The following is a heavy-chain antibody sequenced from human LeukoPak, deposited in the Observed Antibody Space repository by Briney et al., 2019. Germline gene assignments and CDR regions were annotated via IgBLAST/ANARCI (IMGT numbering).Heavy chain of an antibody. J-gene: IGHJ4*02. V-gene: IGHV4-4*09. D-gene: IGHD6-25*01. CDR1: GGSISSYY. CDR3: ARRQTYFDY. CDR2: IYTSGST. Sequence: SETLSLTCTVSGGSISSYYWSWIRRPPGKGLEWIGYIYTSGSTNYNPSLKSRVTISVDTSKNQFSLKLSSVTAADTAVYYCARRQTYFDYWGQGTPVTVSS.